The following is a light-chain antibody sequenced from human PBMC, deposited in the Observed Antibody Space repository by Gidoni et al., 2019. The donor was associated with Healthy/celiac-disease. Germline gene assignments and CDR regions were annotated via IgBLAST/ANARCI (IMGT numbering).Light chain of an antibody. V-gene: IGKV4-1*01. CDR1: QSVLYSSNNKNY. CDR3: QQYYSTSLT. J-gene: IGKJ4*01. Sequence: DLVMTQSPDSLAVSLGERATINCNSSQSVLYSSNNKNYLAWYQQKPGQPPKLLIYWASTRESGVPDRFSGSGSGTDFTLTISSLQAEDVAVYYCQQYYSTSLTFXGXTKVEIK. CDR2: WAS.